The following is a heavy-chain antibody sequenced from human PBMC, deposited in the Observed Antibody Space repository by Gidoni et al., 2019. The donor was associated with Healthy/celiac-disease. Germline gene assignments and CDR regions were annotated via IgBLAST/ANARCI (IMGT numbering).Heavy chain of an antibody. CDR1: GGTFSSDA. J-gene: IGHJ4*02. CDR3: AREPLSSNYGMVFDY. D-gene: IGHD4-4*01. V-gene: IGHV1-69*04. Sequence: QVQLVQSGAEVKKPGSSVKVSCKADGGTFSSDAISGVRQAPGQGLEWMGRIIPILGLANYAQKFQGRVTITADKSTSTAYMELSSLRSENTAVYYCAREPLSSNYGMVFDYWGQGTLVTVSS. CDR2: IIPILGLA.